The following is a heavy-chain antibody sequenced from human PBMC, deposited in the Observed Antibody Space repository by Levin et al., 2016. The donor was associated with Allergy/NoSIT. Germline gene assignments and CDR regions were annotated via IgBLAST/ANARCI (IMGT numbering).Heavy chain of an antibody. CDR1: DSSFAKYW. D-gene: IGHD1-26*01. CDR3: ARHWQEPSAANYNGMDV. J-gene: IGHJ6*02. V-gene: IGHV5-51*01. Sequence: GGSLRLSCQASDSSFAKYWIGWVRQMPGQGLELMGIIYPDDSDTRYSPSLQGHFTISANKSINTAYLQWSRLQASDTAIYFCARHWQEPSAANYNGMDVWGQGTTVIVSS. CDR2: IYPDDSDT.